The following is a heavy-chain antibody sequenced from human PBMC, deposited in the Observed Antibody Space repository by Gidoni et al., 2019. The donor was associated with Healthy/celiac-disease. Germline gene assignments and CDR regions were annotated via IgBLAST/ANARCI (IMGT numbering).Heavy chain of an antibody. CDR2: IWYDGSNK. D-gene: IGHD3-22*01. CDR1: GFTFSSYG. CDR3: ARPREDYYDSSGLDY. J-gene: IGHJ4*02. V-gene: IGHV3-33*01. Sequence: QVQLVESGGGVVQPGRSLRLSCAASGFTFSSYGMHWVRQAPGKGLEWVAVIWYDGSNKYYADYVKGRFTISRDNSKNTLYLQMNSLRAEDTAVYYCARPREDYYDSSGLDYWGQGTLVTVSS.